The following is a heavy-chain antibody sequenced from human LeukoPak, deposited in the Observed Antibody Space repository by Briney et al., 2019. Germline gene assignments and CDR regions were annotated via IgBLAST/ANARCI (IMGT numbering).Heavy chain of an antibody. CDR2: IYDSGRT. CDR3: ARDLRGTSCYDY. Sequence: PSETLSLTCNVSGGSISSYYWSWIRQPPGKGLEWIGYIYDSGRTNYNPSLKSRVTISVDTSKNQFSLKLSSVTAADTAVYYCARDLRGTSCYDYWGQGAPVTVSS. D-gene: IGHD2-2*01. J-gene: IGHJ4*02. CDR1: GGSISSYY. V-gene: IGHV4-59*01.